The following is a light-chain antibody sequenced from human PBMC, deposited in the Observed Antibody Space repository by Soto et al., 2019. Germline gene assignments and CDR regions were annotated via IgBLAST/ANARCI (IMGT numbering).Light chain of an antibody. J-gene: IGKJ1*01. CDR1: QGILTY. CDR3: QKYDSAPWT. Sequence: DIQMTQSPSSLSASVEDRVTITCRASQGILTYLAWYQQKPGQVPELLIQAASTLHPGVPSLFSGSGSGTEFTLTINSLQPEDVATYYCQKYDSAPWTFGQGTKVEIK. CDR2: AAS. V-gene: IGKV1-27*01.